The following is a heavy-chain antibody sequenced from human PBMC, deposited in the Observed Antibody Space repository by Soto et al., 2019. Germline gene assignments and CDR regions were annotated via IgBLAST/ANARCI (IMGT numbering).Heavy chain of an antibody. CDR2: ISGSGGST. J-gene: IGHJ5*02. D-gene: IGHD3-22*01. CDR3: AKDHYYDSSGYSNWFDP. V-gene: IGHV3-23*01. Sequence: EVQLLESGGGLVQPGGSLRLSCAASGFTFSSYAMSWVRQAPGKGLEWVSAISGSGGSTYYADSVKGRFTISRDNSKNTLDRQMNSLRAEDTGVYYCAKDHYYDSSGYSNWFDPWGQGTLVTVSS. CDR1: GFTFSSYA.